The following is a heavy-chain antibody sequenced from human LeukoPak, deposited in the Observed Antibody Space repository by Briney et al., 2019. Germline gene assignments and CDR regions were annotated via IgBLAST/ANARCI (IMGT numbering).Heavy chain of an antibody. D-gene: IGHD1-26*01. J-gene: IGHJ4*02. CDR1: GFTFSDYY. Sequence: GGSLRLSCAASGFTFSDYYMSWIRQAPGKGLEGISYISSRGGTTIYYADSVKGRFTISRDNAKSSLYLQMNSLRAEDTAVYYCARVRGSYSSDYWGQGTLVTVSS. V-gene: IGHV3-11*04. CDR2: ISSRGGTTI. CDR3: ARVRGSYSSDY.